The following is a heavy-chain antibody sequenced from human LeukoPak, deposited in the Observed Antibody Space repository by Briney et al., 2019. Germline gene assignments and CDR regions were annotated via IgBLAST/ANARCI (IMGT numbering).Heavy chain of an antibody. V-gene: IGHV3-21*01. CDR3: ARTITMIVVDVVFDY. CDR2: ISSSSSYI. CDR1: GFTFSSYS. D-gene: IGHD3-22*01. J-gene: IGHJ4*02. Sequence: GGSLRLSCSASGFTFSSYSMNWVRQAPGKGLEWVSSISSSSSYIYYADSVKGRFTISRDNAKNSLYLQMNSLRAEDTAVYYCARTITMIVVDVVFDYWGQGTLVTVSS.